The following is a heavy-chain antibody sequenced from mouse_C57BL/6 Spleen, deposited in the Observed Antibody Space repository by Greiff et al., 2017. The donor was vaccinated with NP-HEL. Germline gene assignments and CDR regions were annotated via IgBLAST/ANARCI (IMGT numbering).Heavy chain of an antibody. D-gene: IGHD1-1*01. J-gene: IGHJ2*01. Sequence: EVQLQQSGAELVRPGASVKLSCTASGFNIKDDYMHWVKQRPEQGLEWIGWIDPENGDTEYASKFQGKATITADTSSNTAYLQLSSLTSEDTAVYYCTTNYGMENFDYWGQGTTLTVSS. V-gene: IGHV14-4*01. CDR1: GFNIKDDY. CDR3: TTNYGMENFDY. CDR2: IDPENGDT.